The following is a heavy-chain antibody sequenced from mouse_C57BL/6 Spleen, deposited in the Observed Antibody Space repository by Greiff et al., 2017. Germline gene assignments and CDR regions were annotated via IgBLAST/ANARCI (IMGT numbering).Heavy chain of an antibody. CDR1: GFTFSDYG. CDR2: ISSGSSTI. V-gene: IGHV5-17*01. D-gene: IGHD2-4*01. J-gene: IGHJ3*01. Sequence: EVKLVESGGGLVKPGGSLKLSCAASGFTFSDYGMHWVRQAPEKGLEWVAYISSGSSTIYYEDTVKGRFTISRDKAKNTLFLQMTSLRSEDAAMYYCERNYGRPWFAYWGQGTLVTVSA. CDR3: ERNYGRPWFAY.